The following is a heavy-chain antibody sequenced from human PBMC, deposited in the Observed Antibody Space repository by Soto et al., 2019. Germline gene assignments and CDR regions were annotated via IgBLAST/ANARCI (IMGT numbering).Heavy chain of an antibody. CDR1: GFTFSSYA. CDR2: ISGSGGST. J-gene: IGHJ6*02. V-gene: IGHV3-23*01. D-gene: IGHD3-10*01. Sequence: GGSLRLSCAASGFTFSSYAMSWVRQAPGKGLEWVSAISGSGGSTYYADSVKGRFTISRDNSKNTLYLQMNSLRAEDTAVYYCAKDLFRGQGVTRGIDVWGQGTKVTVSS. CDR3: AKDLFRGQGVTRGIDV.